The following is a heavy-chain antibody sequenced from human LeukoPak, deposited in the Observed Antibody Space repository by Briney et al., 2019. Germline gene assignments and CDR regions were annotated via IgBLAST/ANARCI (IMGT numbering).Heavy chain of an antibody. CDR3: ARARYSSSWPEYFQH. Sequence: ASVEVSCKASGYTFTTFGISWVRQAPGQGLEWMGWISAYNGNTNYAQKLQGRVTMTTDTSTSTAYMELRSLRSDDTAVYYCARARYSSSWPEYFQHWGQGTLVTVSS. J-gene: IGHJ1*01. D-gene: IGHD6-13*01. CDR1: GYTFTTFG. CDR2: ISAYNGNT. V-gene: IGHV1-18*01.